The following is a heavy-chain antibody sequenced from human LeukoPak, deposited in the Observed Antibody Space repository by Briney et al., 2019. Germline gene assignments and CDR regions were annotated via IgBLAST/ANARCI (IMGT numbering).Heavy chain of an antibody. V-gene: IGHV3-74*01. CDR2: INTDGSST. Sequence: PGGSLRLSCAASGFTFSSYWMHWVRQAPGKGLVWVSRINTDGSSTSYADSVKGRFTISRDNAKNMLYLQMNSLRAEDTAVYYCARTVPGYFFDYWGQGTLVTVSS. CDR3: ARTVPGYFFDY. J-gene: IGHJ4*02. CDR1: GFTFSSYW. D-gene: IGHD3-10*01.